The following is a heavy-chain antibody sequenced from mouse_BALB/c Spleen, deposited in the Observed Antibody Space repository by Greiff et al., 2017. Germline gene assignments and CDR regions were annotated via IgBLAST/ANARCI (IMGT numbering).Heavy chain of an antibody. D-gene: IGHD2-2*01. CDR1: GFSLTGYG. J-gene: IGHJ4*01. Sequence: VQLQQSGPGLVAPSQSLSITCTVSGFSLTGYGVNWVRQPPGKGLEWLGMIWGDGSTDYNSALKSRLSISKDNSKSQVFLKMNSLQTDDTARYYCARGLRIPYYAMDYWGQGTSVTVSS. CDR2: IWGDGST. V-gene: IGHV2-6-7*01. CDR3: ARGLRIPYYAMDY.